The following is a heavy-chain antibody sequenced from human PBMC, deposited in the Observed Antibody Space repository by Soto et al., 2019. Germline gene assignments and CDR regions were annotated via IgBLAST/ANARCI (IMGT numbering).Heavy chain of an antibody. CDR1: GFTFDDYA. J-gene: IGHJ4*02. CDR3: AKDINPFNAAHSPPDY. CDR2: ISWNSGSI. V-gene: IGHV3-9*01. Sequence: GGSLRLSCAASGFTFDDYAMHWVRQAPGKGLEWVSGISWNSGSIGYADSVKGRFTISRDNAKNSLYLQMNSLRAEDTALYYCAKDINPFNAAHSPPDYWGRGTLVTVSS. D-gene: IGHD6-13*01.